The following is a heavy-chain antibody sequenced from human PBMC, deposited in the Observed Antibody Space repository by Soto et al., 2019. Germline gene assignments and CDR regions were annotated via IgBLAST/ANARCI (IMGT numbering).Heavy chain of an antibody. V-gene: IGHV3-9*01. CDR1: GFTFDDYA. J-gene: IGHJ4*02. CDR3: AKGLFDY. Sequence: EVQLVESGGGLVQSGRSLRLSCAASGFTFDDYAMHWVRQAPGKGLEWVSGISWNSGSIGYADSVKGRFTISRDNAKNSLYLQMNSLRAEDTALYYCAKGLFDYWGQGTLVTVSS. CDR2: ISWNSGSI. D-gene: IGHD2-21*01.